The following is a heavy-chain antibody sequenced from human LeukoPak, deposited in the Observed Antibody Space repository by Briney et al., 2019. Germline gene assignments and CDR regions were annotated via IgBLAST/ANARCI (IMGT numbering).Heavy chain of an antibody. CDR2: ISGSGGST. J-gene: IGHJ4*02. Sequence: PGGSLRLSCAASGFTFSSYAMSWVRQAPGKGLEWISAISGSGGSTYYADSVKGRFTISRDHSKNTLYLQMNSLRAEDTAVYYCAKGAPYYYDSSGYYYSFGYWGQGTLVTVSS. D-gene: IGHD3-22*01. CDR3: AKGAPYYYDSSGYYYSFGY. V-gene: IGHV3-23*01. CDR1: GFTFSSYA.